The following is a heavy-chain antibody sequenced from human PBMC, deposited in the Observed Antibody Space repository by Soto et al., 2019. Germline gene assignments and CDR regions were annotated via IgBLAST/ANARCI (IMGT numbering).Heavy chain of an antibody. CDR2: IYYSGST. J-gene: IGHJ5*02. D-gene: IGHD1-26*01. CDR1: GGSISSSSYY. V-gene: IGHV4-39*01. Sequence: QLQLQESGPGLVKPSETLSLTCTVSGGSISSSSYYWGWIRQPPGKGLEWIATIYYSGSTHYNPSLNSRVTISVDTSNNQFSLRLTSVTAADTAVYYCARYRGVSGWFDPWGQGTLVTVSS. CDR3: ARYRGVSGWFDP.